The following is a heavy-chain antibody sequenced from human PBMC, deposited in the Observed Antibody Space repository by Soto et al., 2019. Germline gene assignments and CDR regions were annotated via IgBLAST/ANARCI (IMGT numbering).Heavy chain of an antibody. CDR1: GGTFSSYA. D-gene: IGHD6-19*01. Sequence: GASVKVSCKASGGTFSSYAISWVRQAPGQGLEWMGGIIPIFGTANYAQKFQGRVTITADESTSIAYMELSSLRSEDTAVYYCARDDWGIAVAGTMDVWGQGTTVTVSS. CDR2: IIPIFGTA. J-gene: IGHJ6*02. V-gene: IGHV1-69*13. CDR3: ARDDWGIAVAGTMDV.